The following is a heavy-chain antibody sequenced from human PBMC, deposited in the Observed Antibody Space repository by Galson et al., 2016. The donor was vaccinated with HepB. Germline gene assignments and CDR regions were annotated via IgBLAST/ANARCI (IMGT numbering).Heavy chain of an antibody. CDR1: GFTFSTYG. J-gene: IGHJ4*02. CDR2: IWYDGSQR. D-gene: IGHD6-19*01. Sequence: SLRLSCAASGFTFSTYGFHWVRQAPGKGLEWVAVIWYDGSQRYYSDSVEGRFTISRDNSKNTLFLQMNSLRPEDTAVFYCAREAGLYSSGWHYLDNWGQGTLVTVAS. CDR3: AREAGLYSSGWHYLDN. V-gene: IGHV3-33*08.